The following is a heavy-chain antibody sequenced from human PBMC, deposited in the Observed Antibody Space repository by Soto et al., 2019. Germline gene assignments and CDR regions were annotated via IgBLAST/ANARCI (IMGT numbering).Heavy chain of an antibody. Sequence: PSETPSPPLTVTGGSISSRSYYLGWIRPPPGKGLEWIGSIYYSGSTYNNPSLRSRVSMSIDTSKDQFSLKLKSVTAADTALYFCARQRTSVVTQAYFDVWGPGSLVTVSS. D-gene: IGHD2-21*02. CDR3: ARQRTSVVTQAYFDV. J-gene: IGHJ4*02. V-gene: IGHV4-39*01. CDR1: GGSISSRSYY. CDR2: IYYSGST.